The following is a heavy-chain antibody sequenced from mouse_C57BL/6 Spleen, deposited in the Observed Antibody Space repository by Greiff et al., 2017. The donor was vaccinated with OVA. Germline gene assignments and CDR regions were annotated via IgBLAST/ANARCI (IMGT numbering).Heavy chain of an antibody. CDR1: GYTFTDYY. CDR2: IGPGSGST. Sequence: QVHVKQSGAELVKPGASVKISCKASGYTFTDYYINWVKQRPGQGLEWIGKIGPGSGSTYYNEKFKGKATLTADKSSSTAYMQLSSLTSEDSAVYFCANYYGSSYVDWFAYWGQGTLVTVSA. J-gene: IGHJ3*01. D-gene: IGHD1-1*01. CDR3: ANYYGSSYVDWFAY. V-gene: IGHV1-77*01.